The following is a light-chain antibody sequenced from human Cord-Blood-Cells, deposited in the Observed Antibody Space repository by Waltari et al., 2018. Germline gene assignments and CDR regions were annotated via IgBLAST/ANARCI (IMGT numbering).Light chain of an antibody. CDR3: NSRDSSGNHVV. Sequence: SSELTRDPAVSVALGQTVRITCPGDSLRSYYASWYQQKPGQAPVLVIYGKNNRPSGIPDRFSGSSSGNTASLTITGAQAEDEADYYGNSRDSSGNHVVFGGGTKLTVL. CDR2: GKN. CDR1: SLRSYY. J-gene: IGLJ2*01. V-gene: IGLV3-19*01.